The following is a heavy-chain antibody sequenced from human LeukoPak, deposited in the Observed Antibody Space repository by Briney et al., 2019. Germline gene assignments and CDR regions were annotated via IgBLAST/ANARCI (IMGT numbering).Heavy chain of an antibody. D-gene: IGHD3-9*01. CDR2: ISGSGGST. CDR1: GFTFSSYG. J-gene: IGHJ4*02. CDR3: AKEDSRLTGYQPVFYFDY. V-gene: IGHV3-23*01. Sequence: GGSLRLSCAASGFTFSSYGMSWVRQAPGKGLEWVSAISGSGGSTYYADSVKGRFTISRDNSKNTLYLQMNSLRAEDTAVYYCAKEDSRLTGYQPVFYFDYWGQGTLVTVSS.